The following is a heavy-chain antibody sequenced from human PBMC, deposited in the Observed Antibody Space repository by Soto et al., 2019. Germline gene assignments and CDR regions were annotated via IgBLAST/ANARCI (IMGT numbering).Heavy chain of an antibody. V-gene: IGHV1-46*01. Sequence: VASVKVSCKASGYTFTSYYMHWVRQAPGQGLEWMGIINPSGGSTSYAQKFQGRVTMTRDTSTSTVYMELSSLRSEDTAVYYCAREVNTIFGVVINAAYFDYWGQGTLVTVSS. J-gene: IGHJ4*02. D-gene: IGHD3-3*01. CDR3: AREVNTIFGVVINAAYFDY. CDR2: INPSGGST. CDR1: GYTFTSYY.